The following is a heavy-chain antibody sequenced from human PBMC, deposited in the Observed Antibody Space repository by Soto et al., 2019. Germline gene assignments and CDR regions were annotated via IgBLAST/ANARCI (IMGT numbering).Heavy chain of an antibody. Sequence: GGSLRLSCAASGFTFSSYGMHWVRQAPGKGLEWVAGIWYGGSNKDYADSVKGRFTISRDNAKNSLYLQMNSLRAEDTAVYYCARDGVVVVPAAIPRQTRYYYDYGMDVWGQGTTVTVSS. CDR2: IWYGGSNK. V-gene: IGHV3-33*01. CDR1: GFTFSSYG. J-gene: IGHJ6*02. CDR3: ARDGVVVVPAAIPRQTRYYYDYGMDV. D-gene: IGHD2-2*02.